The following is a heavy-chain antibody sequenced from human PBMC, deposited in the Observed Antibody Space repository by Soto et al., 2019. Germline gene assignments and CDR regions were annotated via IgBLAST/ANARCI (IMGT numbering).Heavy chain of an antibody. CDR3: ARQSKGGYPSLYYMDV. CDR2: IYYSGST. J-gene: IGHJ6*03. CDR1: GGSISSYY. D-gene: IGHD1-1*01. V-gene: IGHV4-59*08. Sequence: SETLSLTFTVSGGSISSYYWSWIRQPPGKGLEWIGYIYYSGSTNYNPSLKSRVTISVDTSKNQFSLKLSSVTAADTAVYYCARQSKGGYPSLYYMDVWGKGTTVTVSS.